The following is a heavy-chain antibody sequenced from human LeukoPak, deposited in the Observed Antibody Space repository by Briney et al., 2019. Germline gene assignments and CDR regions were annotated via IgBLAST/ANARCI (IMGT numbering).Heavy chain of an antibody. CDR2: ISSSSSYI. CDR1: GFSFSSYS. Sequence: PGGSLRLSCAASGFSFSSYSMNWVRQAPGKGLEWVSSISSSSSYIYYADSVKGRFTISRDNAKNSLYLQMNSLRAEDTAVYYCARGGYYDSSGIDYCGQGTLVTVSS. V-gene: IGHV3-21*01. CDR3: ARGGYYDSSGIDY. J-gene: IGHJ4*02. D-gene: IGHD3-22*01.